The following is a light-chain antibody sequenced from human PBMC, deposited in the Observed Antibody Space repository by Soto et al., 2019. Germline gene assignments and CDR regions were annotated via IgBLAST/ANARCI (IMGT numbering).Light chain of an antibody. CDR2: GSS. CDR3: QQYETSPLT. Sequence: EIVLTQSPGTLSLSPGERATLSCRASQSVTSNYLAWYQQKPGQTPRLLIFGSSTRATGIPDRFSGSGSGTEFSVTISRLEPEDFAEYYCQQYETSPLTFGGGTKVDTK. V-gene: IGKV3-20*01. CDR1: QSVTSNY. J-gene: IGKJ4*01.